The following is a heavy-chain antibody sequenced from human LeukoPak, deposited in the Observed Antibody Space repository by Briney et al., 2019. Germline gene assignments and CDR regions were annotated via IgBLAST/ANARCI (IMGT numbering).Heavy chain of an antibody. CDR1: GFTFGNHG. J-gene: IGHJ6*02. Sequence: PGRSLRLSCAASGFTFGNHGMHWVRLAPGKGLEWVAVIWYDGSNKYYADSVKGRFTISRDNSKNALYLQLNSLRAEDTAVYYCARGFAVAAASYYFGMDVWGQGTTVTVSS. V-gene: IGHV3-33*01. CDR3: ARGFAVAAASYYFGMDV. D-gene: IGHD2-2*01. CDR2: IWYDGSNK.